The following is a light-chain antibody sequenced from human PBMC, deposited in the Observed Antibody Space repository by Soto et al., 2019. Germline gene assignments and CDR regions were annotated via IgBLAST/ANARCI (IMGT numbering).Light chain of an antibody. Sequence: QSALTQPASMSGSPGQSIAISCFGTSSDIGDYNYVSWYQQHPGKVPKVIIYDVSNRPSGVSYRFSGTKSGNTASLTVSGLKTEDEADYYCCSYTRSGTLIFGTGTKLTVL. J-gene: IGLJ1*01. V-gene: IGLV2-14*01. CDR1: SSDIGDYNY. CDR2: DVS. CDR3: CSYTRSGTLI.